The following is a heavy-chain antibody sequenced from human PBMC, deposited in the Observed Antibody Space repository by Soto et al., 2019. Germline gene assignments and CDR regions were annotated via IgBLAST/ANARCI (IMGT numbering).Heavy chain of an antibody. CDR1: GFTFSDSW. J-gene: IGHJ5*02. CDR3: VRGGSTYAS. V-gene: IGHV3-7*01. CDR2: IKPDESEK. D-gene: IGHD4-4*01. Sequence: EVQLVESGGGLVQPGGSLRLSCTASGFTFSDSWMTWVRQAPGKGLEWVARIKPDESEKKYAASVKGRFSISRDNAKNPMYLQMDSLRGEDTAVYYCVRGGSTYASWGQGTLVTVSS.